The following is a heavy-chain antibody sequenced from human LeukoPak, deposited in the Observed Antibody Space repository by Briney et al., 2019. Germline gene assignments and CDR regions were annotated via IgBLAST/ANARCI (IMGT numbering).Heavy chain of an antibody. CDR2: ISWDGGST. CDR3: ARDYYGSGSSPYY. D-gene: IGHD3-10*01. J-gene: IGHJ4*02. Sequence: GGSLRLSCAASGFTFDDYAMHWVRQAPGKGLEWVSLISWDGGSTYYADSVKGRFTISRDNSKNTLHLQMNSLRTGDTAVYYCARDYYGSGSSPYYWGQGTLVTVSS. CDR1: GFTFDDYA. V-gene: IGHV3-43*01.